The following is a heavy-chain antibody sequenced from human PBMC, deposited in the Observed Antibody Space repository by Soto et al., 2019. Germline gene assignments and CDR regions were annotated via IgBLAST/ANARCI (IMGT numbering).Heavy chain of an antibody. V-gene: IGHV1-69*12. Sequence: QVQLVQSGAEVKKPGSSVMVSCTASGGTFSSYAISWVRQAPGQGLEWMGGIIPIFGTATYAQKFQGRVTITADESTSTAYMELSSLRSEDTAGYYWARVPYGAVRNYYGMDVWGQGTTVTVSS. J-gene: IGHJ6*02. CDR2: IIPIFGTA. D-gene: IGHD4-17*01. CDR3: ARVPYGAVRNYYGMDV. CDR1: GGTFSSYA.